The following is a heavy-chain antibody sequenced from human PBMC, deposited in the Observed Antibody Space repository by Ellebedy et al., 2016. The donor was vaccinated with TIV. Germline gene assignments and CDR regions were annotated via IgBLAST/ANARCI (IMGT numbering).Heavy chain of an antibody. Sequence: GGSLRLSXAASGFTFSNYWMSWVRQAPGKGLEWVANINQDVSEKYYVDSVRGRFTISRDNAKNSLYLQMSSLRAEDTAVYYCARDGSIAVDGTSDYWGQGTLVTVSS. J-gene: IGHJ4*02. V-gene: IGHV3-7*01. CDR3: ARDGSIAVDGTSDY. D-gene: IGHD6-19*01. CDR2: INQDVSEK. CDR1: GFTFSNYW.